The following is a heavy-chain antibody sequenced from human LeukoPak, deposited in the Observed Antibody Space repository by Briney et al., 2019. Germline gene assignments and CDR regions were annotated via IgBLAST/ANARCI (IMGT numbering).Heavy chain of an antibody. D-gene: IGHD2-2*02. CDR3: AKAAIHRAYYFDY. CDR2: ISWNSGSI. CDR1: GFSFDDYA. V-gene: IGHV3-9*01. J-gene: IGHJ4*02. Sequence: GGSLRLSCAASGFSFDDYAMHWVRQAPGKGLERVSGISWNSGSIGYADSVKGRFTISRDNAKNSLYLQMNSLRAEDTALYYCAKAAIHRAYYFDYWGQGTLVTVSS.